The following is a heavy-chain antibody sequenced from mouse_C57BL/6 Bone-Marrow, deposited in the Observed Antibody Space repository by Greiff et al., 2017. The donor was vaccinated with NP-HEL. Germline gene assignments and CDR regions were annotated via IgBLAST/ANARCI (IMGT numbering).Heavy chain of an antibody. CDR3: ARLYDGYYYYAMDY. Sequence: EVQRVESGGDLVKPGGSLKLSCAASGFTFSSYGMSWVRQTPDKRLEWVATISSGGSYTYYPDSVKGRFTISRDNAKNTLYLQMSSLKSEDTAMYYCARLYDGYYYYAMDYWGQGTSVTVSS. V-gene: IGHV5-6*01. CDR1: GFTFSSYG. CDR2: ISSGGSYT. D-gene: IGHD2-3*01. J-gene: IGHJ4*01.